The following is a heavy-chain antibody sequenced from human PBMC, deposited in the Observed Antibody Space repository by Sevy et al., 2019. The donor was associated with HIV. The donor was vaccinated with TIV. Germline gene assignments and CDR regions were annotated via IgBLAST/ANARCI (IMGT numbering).Heavy chain of an antibody. Sequence: GGSLRLSCAASGFAFSNYYAMHWVRQAPGKGLEWVALISYDGSDTYYADSVKGRFTVSRDNFKNTLFLQMNSLTTEEPAVYYCARPRANYVDHYFFYAMDVWGQGTTVTVSS. CDR2: ISYDGSDT. CDR3: ARPRANYVDHYFFYAMDV. V-gene: IGHV3-30-3*01. D-gene: IGHD4-17*01. J-gene: IGHJ6*02. CDR1: GFAFSNYYA.